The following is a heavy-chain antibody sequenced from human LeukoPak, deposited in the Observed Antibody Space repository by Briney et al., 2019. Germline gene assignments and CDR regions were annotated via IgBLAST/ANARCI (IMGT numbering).Heavy chain of an antibody. J-gene: IGHJ4*02. CDR3: AKARYDILTATIFDY. V-gene: IGHV3-30*02. D-gene: IGHD3-9*01. Sequence: GRSLRLSCAASGFTFSSDGMHWVRQAPGKGLEWVAFIRYDGSNRYYADSVRGRFTISRDNSKNTLYLQMNSLRAEDTAVYYCAKARYDILTATIFDYWGQGTLVTVSS. CDR2: IRYDGSNR. CDR1: GFTFSSDG.